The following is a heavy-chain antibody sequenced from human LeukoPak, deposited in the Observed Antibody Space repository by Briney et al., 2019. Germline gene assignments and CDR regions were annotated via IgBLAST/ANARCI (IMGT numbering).Heavy chain of an antibody. D-gene: IGHD3-22*01. CDR1: GYTFTSYG. CDR2: ISAYNGNT. J-gene: IGHJ4*02. V-gene: IGHV1-18*01. Sequence: GASVRVSCKASGYTFTSYGIIWVRQAPGQGLEWMGWISAYNGNTNYAQKFQARVTMTTDTSTSTAFMGLRSLRSDDTAVYYCARFDESSGYHYLDQWGPGALVTVSS. CDR3: ARFDESSGYHYLDQ.